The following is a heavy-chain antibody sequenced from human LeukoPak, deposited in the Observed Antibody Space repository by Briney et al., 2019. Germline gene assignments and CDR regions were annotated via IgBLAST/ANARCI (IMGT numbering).Heavy chain of an antibody. CDR2: IKKDGSDK. V-gene: IGHV3-7*01. CDR1: GFTFSSYW. J-gene: IGHJ4*02. Sequence: GGSLRLSCAASGFTFSSYWMNWVRQAPGKGLEWVANIKKDGSDKNYLGSVKGRFTISRDNAKNSLYVQMNSLRVEDTAVYYCARDSDYGDPFDYWGQGTLVTVSS. CDR3: ARDSDYGDPFDY. D-gene: IGHD4-17*01.